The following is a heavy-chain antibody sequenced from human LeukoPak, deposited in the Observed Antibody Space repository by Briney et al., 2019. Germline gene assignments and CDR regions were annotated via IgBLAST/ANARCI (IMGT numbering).Heavy chain of an antibody. V-gene: IGHV5-51*01. J-gene: IGHJ6*02. CDR1: GYSFTSNW. Sequence: GESLKISCKGSGYSFTSNWIGWVRQMPGKGLEWMGIIYPSDSDTKYSPSFQGQVTISADKSISTAYLQWSSLKASDTAMYYCARQLDYGDPNYYYYYGMDVWGQGTTVTVSS. CDR2: IYPSDSDT. CDR3: ARQLDYGDPNYYYYYGMDV. D-gene: IGHD4-17*01.